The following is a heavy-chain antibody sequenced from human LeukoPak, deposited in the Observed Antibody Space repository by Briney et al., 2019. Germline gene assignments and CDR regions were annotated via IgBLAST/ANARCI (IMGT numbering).Heavy chain of an antibody. Sequence: SQTISLTCAISGDSVSSNSVAWNWIRQSPSRGLEWLGRTFYRSKWTYDYAVSVKSRIVVKPDTSKNQFSLQLNSVTPEDTAVYYCVREEIIKRFDYWGQGTQVTVSS. CDR3: VREEIIKRFDY. J-gene: IGHJ4*02. V-gene: IGHV6-1*01. CDR1: GDSVSSNSVA. D-gene: IGHD5-24*01. CDR2: TFYRSKWTY.